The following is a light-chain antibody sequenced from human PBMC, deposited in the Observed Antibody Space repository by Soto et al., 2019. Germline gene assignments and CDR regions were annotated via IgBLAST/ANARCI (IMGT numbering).Light chain of an antibody. CDR1: QSFSSSY. Sequence: EIALTQSPDTLSLSLWERATLSCRASQSFSSSYLAWYQQKPGQAPRLLIYGGSSRAIGIPDRFIGSGSGTDFTLTISRLEPEDFAVYYCQQDVGSFTWTFGQGTKVAIK. CDR3: QQDVGSFTWT. J-gene: IGKJ1*01. CDR2: GGS. V-gene: IGKV3-20*01.